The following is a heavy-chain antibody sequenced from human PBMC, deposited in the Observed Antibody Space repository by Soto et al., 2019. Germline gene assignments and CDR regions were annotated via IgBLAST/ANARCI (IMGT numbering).Heavy chain of an antibody. J-gene: IGHJ5*02. V-gene: IGHV4-39*01. CDR3: AGGPIDGYKTGWFDP. CDR1: GGSISSSSYY. D-gene: IGHD5-12*01. Sequence: QLQLQESGPGLVKPSETLSLTCTVSGGSISSSSYYWGWIRQPPGKGLEWIGSIYSSGSTYYNPSLKSRVTRSVDTCKNQFSLKLSSVTAADTAVYYCAGGPIDGYKTGWFDPWGQGTLVTVSS. CDR2: IYSSGST.